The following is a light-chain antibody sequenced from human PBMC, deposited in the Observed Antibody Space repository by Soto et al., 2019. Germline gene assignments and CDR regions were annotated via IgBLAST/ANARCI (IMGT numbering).Light chain of an antibody. J-gene: IGKJ5*01. Sequence: DIVMTQSPLSLPVTPGEAASISCRSSQSLLHKNGNNYFNWYLQKPGQSPRVLIYMGSNRDSGVPARFSGSGSGTDFALKISRVEAEDVGVYYCMQGTHWPITFGQGTRLEIK. CDR1: QSLLHKNGNNY. V-gene: IGKV2-28*01. CDR3: MQGTHWPIT. CDR2: MGS.